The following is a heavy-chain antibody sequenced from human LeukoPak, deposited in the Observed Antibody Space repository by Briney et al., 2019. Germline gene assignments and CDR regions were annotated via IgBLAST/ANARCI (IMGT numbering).Heavy chain of an antibody. CDR2: ISWNSGSI. Sequence: GGSLRLSGAASGFTLDDYAMHWVRQAPGKGLEWVSGISWNSGSIGYADSVKGRFTISRDNAKNSLYLQMNSLRAEDTALYYCAKDTLSSWYGAFDIWGQGTMVTVSS. J-gene: IGHJ3*02. CDR1: GFTLDDYA. D-gene: IGHD6-13*01. V-gene: IGHV3-9*01. CDR3: AKDTLSSWYGAFDI.